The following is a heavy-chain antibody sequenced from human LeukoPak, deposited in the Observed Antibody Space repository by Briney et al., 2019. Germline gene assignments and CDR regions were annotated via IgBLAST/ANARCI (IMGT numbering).Heavy chain of an antibody. CDR3: ARDYLRNLPDDAFNI. D-gene: IGHD1-7*01. CDR1: GFTFSSYS. Sequence: GGSLRLSCAASGFTFSSYSINWVRQAPGKGLEWVSYISSSGSTIYYADSVKGRFTISRDNAKNSLYLQMNSLRAEDTAVYYCARDYLRNLPDDAFNIWGQGTMVSVSS. CDR2: ISSSGSTI. V-gene: IGHV3-48*01. J-gene: IGHJ3*02.